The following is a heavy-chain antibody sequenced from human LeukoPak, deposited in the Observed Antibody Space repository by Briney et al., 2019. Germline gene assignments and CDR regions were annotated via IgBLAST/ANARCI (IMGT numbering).Heavy chain of an antibody. J-gene: IGHJ4*02. CDR3: ARDRYRDYDISKYYFDY. V-gene: IGHV1-46*01. D-gene: IGHD3-9*01. CDR1: GYTFTSYY. Sequence: ASVKVSFKASGYTFTSYYMHWVRQAPGQGLEWMGIINPSGGSTSYAQKFQGRVTMTRDTSTSTVYMELSSLRSEDTAVYYCARDRYRDYDISKYYFDYWGQGTLVTVSS. CDR2: INPSGGST.